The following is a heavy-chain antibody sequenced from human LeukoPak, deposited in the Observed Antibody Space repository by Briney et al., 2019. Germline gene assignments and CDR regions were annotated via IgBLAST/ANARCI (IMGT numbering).Heavy chain of an antibody. CDR3: ATAKSSGYYYRPSDWFDP. CDR1: GYTLTELS. CDR2: FDPEDGET. V-gene: IGHV1-24*01. Sequence: ASVKVSCKVSGYTLTELSMHWVRQAPGKGLEWMGGFDPEDGETIYAQKFQGRVTMTEDTSTDTAYMELSSLRSEDTAVYYCATAKSSGYYYRPSDWFDPWGQGTLVTVS. D-gene: IGHD3-22*01. J-gene: IGHJ5*02.